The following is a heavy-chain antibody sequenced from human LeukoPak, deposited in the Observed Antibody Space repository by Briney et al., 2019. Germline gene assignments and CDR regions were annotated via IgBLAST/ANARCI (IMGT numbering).Heavy chain of an antibody. CDR3: AREGTSGDFDY. J-gene: IGHJ4*02. V-gene: IGHV4-59*01. CDR1: GGSISRYY. Sequence: SETLSLTCTVSGGSISRYYWSWIRQPPGKGLEWIGYVYYSGSTNYNPSLKSRVTISVDTSKNQFSLKLNSGTAADTAVYYCAREGTSGDFDYWGQGTLVTVSS. CDR2: VYYSGST. D-gene: IGHD2-2*01.